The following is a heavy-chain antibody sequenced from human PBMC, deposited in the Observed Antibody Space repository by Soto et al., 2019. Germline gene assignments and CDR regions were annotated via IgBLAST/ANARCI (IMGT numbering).Heavy chain of an antibody. CDR2: IKTKTHGETT. Sequence: EVQLVESGGGLVKPGGSLRLSCAASGFTFINAWMNWVRQAPGKGLEWVGRIKTKTHGETTDHASLVRGRFTISRNNSQYTLYRQTSSPKADEKVVYYCTTGAVEGVWAQGTTVTAS. CDR3: TTGAVEGV. V-gene: IGHV3-15*07. CDR1: GFTFINAW. D-gene: IGHD2-15*01. J-gene: IGHJ6*02.